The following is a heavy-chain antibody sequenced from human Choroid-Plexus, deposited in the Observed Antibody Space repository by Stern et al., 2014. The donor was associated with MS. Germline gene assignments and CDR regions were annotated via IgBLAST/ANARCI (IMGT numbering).Heavy chain of an antibody. D-gene: IGHD2-8*01. V-gene: IGHV3-30*18. CDR3: AKDRQFLTYFFDH. Sequence: QLVQSGGGVVQPGRPLRLSCVASGFTFGSCAMHWVRQAPGKGLEWVGGVSHDGSYKYYADSVKGRFTISRDNSQNTLYMQMSSLRPEDTAVYYCAKDRQFLTYFFDHWGQGSLVTVSS. CDR1: GFTFGSCA. CDR2: VSHDGSYK. J-gene: IGHJ5*02.